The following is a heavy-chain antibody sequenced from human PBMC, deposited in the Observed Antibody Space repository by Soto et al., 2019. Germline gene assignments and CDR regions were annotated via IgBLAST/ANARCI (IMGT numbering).Heavy chain of an antibody. J-gene: IGHJ6*02. CDR2: IYPGDSDT. CDR3: ARQSPFRYYDSSVYGYYYYYGMDV. Sequence: PGESLKISCKGSGYSFTSYWIGRVRQMPGKGLEWMGIIYPGDSDTRYSPSFQGQVTISADKSISTAYLQWSSLKASDTAMYYCARQSPFRYYDSSVYGYYYYYGMDVWGQGTTVTVSS. D-gene: IGHD3-22*01. CDR1: GYSFTSYW. V-gene: IGHV5-51*01.